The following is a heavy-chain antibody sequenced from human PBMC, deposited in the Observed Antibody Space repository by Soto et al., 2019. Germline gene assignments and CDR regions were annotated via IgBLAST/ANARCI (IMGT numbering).Heavy chain of an antibody. V-gene: IGHV4-31*03. CDR3: AREGAAAYYYYGMDV. J-gene: IGHJ6*02. CDR1: GGSISSGGYF. D-gene: IGHD2-2*01. CDR2: IFYSGST. Sequence: QVQLQESGPGLVKPSQTLSLTCTVSGGSISSGGYFWSWIRQHPGKGLEWIGFIFYSGSTYYNPSLKSRVTTSVDTSKNQFSLQLSSVTAADTAVYYCAREGAAAYYYYGMDVWGQGTTVTVSS.